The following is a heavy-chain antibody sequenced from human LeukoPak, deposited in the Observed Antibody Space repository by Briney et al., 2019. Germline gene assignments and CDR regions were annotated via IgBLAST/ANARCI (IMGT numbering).Heavy chain of an antibody. J-gene: IGHJ4*02. CDR2: INTNTGNP. Sequence: GASVKVSCKASGYTFTDYTINWVRQAPGQGLEWMGWINTNTGNPTYAQGFTGRFVFSLDTSVSTTYLQISSLKAEDTAVHYCARGGPFDCWGQGTLVSVSS. V-gene: IGHV7-4-1*02. CDR1: GYTFTDYT. CDR3: ARGGPFDC.